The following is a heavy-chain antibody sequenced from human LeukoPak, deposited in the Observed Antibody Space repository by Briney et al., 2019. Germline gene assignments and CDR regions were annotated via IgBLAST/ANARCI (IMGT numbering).Heavy chain of an antibody. CDR2: ISYDGSNK. V-gene: IGHV3-30*18. Sequence: GSLRLSCAASGFTFSSYSMHWVRQAPGKGLAWVAVISYDGSNKYYADSVKGRFTISRDNSKNTLYLQMNGLRAEDTAVYYCAKDRMRSSAWLMGYFDYWGQGTLVTVSS. CDR3: AKDRMRSSAWLMGYFDY. D-gene: IGHD6-19*01. J-gene: IGHJ4*02. CDR1: GFTFSSYS.